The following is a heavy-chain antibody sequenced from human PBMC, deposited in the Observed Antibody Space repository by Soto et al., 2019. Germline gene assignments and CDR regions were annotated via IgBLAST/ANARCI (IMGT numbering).Heavy chain of an antibody. Sequence: SETLSLTCTVSGGSISSSSYYWGWIRQPPGKGLEWIGSIYYSGSTYYNPSLKSRVTISVDTSKNQFSLKLSSVTAADTAVYYCARLGYCTNGVCYTVGYYYYYMDVWGKGTTVTVSS. CDR1: GGSISSSSYY. D-gene: IGHD2-8*01. V-gene: IGHV4-39*01. CDR2: IYYSGST. J-gene: IGHJ6*03. CDR3: ARLGYCTNGVCYTVGYYYYYMDV.